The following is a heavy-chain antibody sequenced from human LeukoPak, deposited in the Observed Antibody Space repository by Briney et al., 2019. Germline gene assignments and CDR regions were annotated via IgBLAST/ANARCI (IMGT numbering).Heavy chain of an antibody. V-gene: IGHV6-1*01. D-gene: IGHD2-2*01. CDR2: TYYRSKWYN. CDR1: GDSVSSNSAA. Sequence: SQTLSLTCAISGDSVSSNSAAWNWIRQSPSRGLEWLGRTYYRSKWYNDYAVSVKSRITINPDTSKNQFSLQLNSVTPEDTAVYYCARGNGYCSSTSCYRYGGTYYYYYYMDVWGKGTTVTVSS. J-gene: IGHJ6*03. CDR3: ARGNGYCSSTSCYRYGGTYYYYYYMDV.